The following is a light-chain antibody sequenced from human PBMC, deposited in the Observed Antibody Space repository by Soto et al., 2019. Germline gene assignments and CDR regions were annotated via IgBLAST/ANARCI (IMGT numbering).Light chain of an antibody. Sequence: QAVVTQPPSVSGAPGQRVTISCTGSSSNIVAGYDVHWYQQLPGTAPKLLIYGNSNRPSGVPDRFSGSKSGTSASLAITGLQAEDEADYSCQFYDSSLSGSVFGGGTQLTVL. J-gene: IGLJ2*01. CDR2: GNS. CDR1: SSNIVAGYD. V-gene: IGLV1-40*01. CDR3: QFYDSSLSGSV.